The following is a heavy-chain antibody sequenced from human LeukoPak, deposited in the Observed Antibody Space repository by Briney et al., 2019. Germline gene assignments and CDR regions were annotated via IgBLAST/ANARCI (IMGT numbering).Heavy chain of an antibody. CDR3: ARDRKQWLVLWDY. CDR1: GFTFSSYA. J-gene: IGHJ4*02. D-gene: IGHD6-19*01. CDR2: ISNSGGST. V-gene: IGHV3-23*01. Sequence: GGSLRLSCAASGFTFSSYAMTWVRQAPGKGLEWVSAISNSGGSTSYADSVKGRFTISRDNSKNTLYLQMNSLRAEDTAVYYCARDRKQWLVLWDYWGQGTLVTVSS.